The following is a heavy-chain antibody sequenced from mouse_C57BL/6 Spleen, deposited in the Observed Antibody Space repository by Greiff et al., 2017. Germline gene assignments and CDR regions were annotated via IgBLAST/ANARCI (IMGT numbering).Heavy chain of an antibody. CDR1: GFTFSDYG. Sequence: EVKLMESGGGLVKPGGSLKLSCAASGFTFSDYGMHWVRQAPEKGLEWVAYISSGSSTIDYADTVKGRFTISRDNAKNTLFLQMTSLRSEDTAMYYCARRLTGTYSYAMDYWGQGTSVTVSS. D-gene: IGHD4-1*01. CDR3: ARRLTGTYSYAMDY. J-gene: IGHJ4*01. CDR2: ISSGSSTI. V-gene: IGHV5-17*01.